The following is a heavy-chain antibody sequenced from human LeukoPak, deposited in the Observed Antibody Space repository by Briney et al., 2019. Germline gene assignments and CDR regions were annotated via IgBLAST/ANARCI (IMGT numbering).Heavy chain of an antibody. Sequence: SETLSLTCAVYGGSFSGYYWSWIRQPPGKGLEWIGEINHSGSTNYNPSLKSRVIISVDTSKNQFSLKLSSVTAADTAVYYCARGRSLYYYGSANWFDPWGQGTLVTVSS. CDR3: ARGRSLYYYGSANWFDP. CDR1: GGSFSGYY. J-gene: IGHJ5*02. CDR2: INHSGST. D-gene: IGHD3-10*01. V-gene: IGHV4-34*01.